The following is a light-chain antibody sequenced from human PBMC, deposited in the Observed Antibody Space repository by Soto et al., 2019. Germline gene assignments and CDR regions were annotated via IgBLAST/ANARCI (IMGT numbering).Light chain of an antibody. CDR3: AAWDGSLSGVV. CDR1: SSTIGNNH. J-gene: IGLJ2*01. Sequence: QSVLTQPPSASGTPGQRVTISCSGSSSTIGNNHVYWYQQLPGTAPKLLIYRDNQRPSGVPDRFSGSRSGTSASLAISGLRFEDESDYHCAAWDGSLSGVVFGGGTKLTVL. CDR2: RDN. V-gene: IGLV1-47*01.